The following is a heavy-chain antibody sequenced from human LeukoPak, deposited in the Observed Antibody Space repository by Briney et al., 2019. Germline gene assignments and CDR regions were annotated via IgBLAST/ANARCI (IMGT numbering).Heavy chain of an antibody. CDR1: GGSISSSSYY. CDR2: IYYSGST. CDR3: ARRSIVGATNSDY. Sequence: SETLSLTCTVSGGSISSSSYYWGWIRQPPGKGLEWIGSIYYSGSTYYNPSLKSRVTLSVDTSKNQFSLKLSSVTAADTAVYYCARRSIVGATNSDYWGQGTLVTVSS. D-gene: IGHD1-26*01. J-gene: IGHJ4*02. V-gene: IGHV4-39*01.